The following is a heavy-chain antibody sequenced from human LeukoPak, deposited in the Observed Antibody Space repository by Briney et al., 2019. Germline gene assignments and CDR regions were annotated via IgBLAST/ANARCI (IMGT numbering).Heavy chain of an antibody. D-gene: IGHD1-26*01. V-gene: IGHV3-23*01. J-gene: IGHJ4*02. CDR2: ISGSGGST. CDR1: RFTFNNAW. Sequence: GGSLRLSCAASRFTFNNAWMSWVRQAPGRGLEWVSAISGSGGSTYYADSVKGRFTISRDNSKNTLYLQMNSLRAEDTAVYYCAKDLAGSGSYSFDYWGQGTLVTVSS. CDR3: AKDLAGSGSYSFDY.